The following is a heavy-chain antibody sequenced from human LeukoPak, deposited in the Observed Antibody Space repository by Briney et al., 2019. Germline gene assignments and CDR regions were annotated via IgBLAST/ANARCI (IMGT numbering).Heavy chain of an antibody. J-gene: IGHJ4*02. CDR3: TRAGTRIAAAGTLDY. D-gene: IGHD6-13*01. CDR1: GFTFGDYA. V-gene: IGHV3-49*03. CDR2: IRSKAYGGTT. Sequence: GGSLRLSCTASGFTFGDYAMSWFRQAPGKGLEWLGFIRSKAYGGTTEYAASVKGRFTISRDDSKSIAYLQMNSLKTEDTAVYYCTRAGTRIAAAGTLDYWGQGTLVTVSS.